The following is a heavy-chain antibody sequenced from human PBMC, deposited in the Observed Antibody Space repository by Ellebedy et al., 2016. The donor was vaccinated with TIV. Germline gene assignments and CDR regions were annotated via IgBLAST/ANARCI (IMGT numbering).Heavy chain of an antibody. CDR2: INPNTGGT. J-gene: IGHJ4*02. CDR1: GDTFTDYY. Sequence: AASVKVSCKASGDTFTDYYFHWVRQAPGQGLEWMAWINPNTGGTGYAQKFQGRVTMTRDTSTSTAYMELSSLRSDDTAVYYCTRDLTNIVSGDYWGQGILVTVSS. CDR3: TRDLTNIVSGDY. V-gene: IGHV1-2*02. D-gene: IGHD5/OR15-5a*01.